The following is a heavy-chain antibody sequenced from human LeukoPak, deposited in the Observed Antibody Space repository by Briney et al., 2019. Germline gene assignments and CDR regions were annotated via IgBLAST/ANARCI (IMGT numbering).Heavy chain of an antibody. CDR1: GYTFTGSY. CDR2: INPNSGGT. V-gene: IGHV1-2*02. Sequence: GASVKVSCKASGYTFTGSYMHWVRQAPGQGLEWMGWINPNSGGTNYAQKFQGRVTMTRDTSISTAYMELSRLRSDDTAVYYCAGGREWSPGTTGSWGQGTLVTVSS. J-gene: IGHJ4*02. CDR3: AGGREWSPGTTGS. D-gene: IGHD1-7*01.